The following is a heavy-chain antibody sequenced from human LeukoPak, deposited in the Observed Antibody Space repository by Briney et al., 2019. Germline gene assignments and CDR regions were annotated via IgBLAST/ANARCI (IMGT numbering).Heavy chain of an antibody. D-gene: IGHD2-21*01. Sequence: ASVKVSCKASGYTFTSYGISWVRQAPGQGLEWMGWIGPYNGNTNYAPKLQGRVTMTTDTATSTAYMELTSLTSDDTAVYYCARDRQCGYWGQGTLVTVSS. CDR2: IGPYNGNT. CDR3: ARDRQCGY. CDR1: GYTFTSYG. J-gene: IGHJ4*02. V-gene: IGHV1-18*01.